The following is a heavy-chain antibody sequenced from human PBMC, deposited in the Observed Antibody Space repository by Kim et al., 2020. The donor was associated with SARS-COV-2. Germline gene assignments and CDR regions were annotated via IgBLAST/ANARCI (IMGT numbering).Heavy chain of an antibody. Sequence: SETLSLTCAVSGGSISSSNWWCWVRQPPGKGVGWIGDIYHSGSTNYNPPPKRRITISVAKSKNQFSLQLSSVTAADTAVYYCARVTYCRGGSCYRYFQHSGPGTPGTLSP. CDR1: GGSISSSNW. J-gene: IGHJ1*01. CDR3: ARVTYCRGGSCYRYFQH. V-gene: IGHV4-4*02. D-gene: IGHD2-15*01. CDR2: IYHSGST.